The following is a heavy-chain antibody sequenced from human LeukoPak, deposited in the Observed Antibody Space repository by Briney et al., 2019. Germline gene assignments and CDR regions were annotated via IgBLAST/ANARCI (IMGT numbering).Heavy chain of an antibody. CDR2: IRDSGET. V-gene: IGHV3-66*01. D-gene: IGHD3-16*01. CDR3: ARDRAVTQVWVEFDS. CDR1: GFSVSNYY. Sequence: GGSLRLSCAGSGFSVSNYYMNWVRQAPGKGLEWVSLIRDSGETFYANSVKGRFTISRDNSKNTVYLQMNRLRVEDTAVYFCARDRAVTQVWVEFDSWGQGTLVTVSS. J-gene: IGHJ5*01.